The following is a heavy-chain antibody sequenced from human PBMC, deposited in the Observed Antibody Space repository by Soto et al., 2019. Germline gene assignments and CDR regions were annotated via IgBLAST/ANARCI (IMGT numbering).Heavy chain of an antibody. V-gene: IGHV3-48*03. J-gene: IGHJ6*02. CDR2: ISSSGSTI. CDR3: ARALVEGGSSSLIYYYYGMDV. CDR1: GFTFSSYE. Sequence: EVQLVESGGGLVQPGGSLRLSCAASGFTFSSYEMNWVRQAPGKGLEWVSYISSSGSTIYYADSVKGRFTISRDNAKNSLYLQMNSLRAEDTAVYYCARALVEGGSSSLIYYYYGMDVWGQGTTVTVSS. D-gene: IGHD6-13*01.